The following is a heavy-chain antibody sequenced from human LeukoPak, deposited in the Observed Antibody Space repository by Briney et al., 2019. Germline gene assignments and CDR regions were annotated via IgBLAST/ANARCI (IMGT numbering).Heavy chain of an antibody. J-gene: IGHJ3*02. CDR1: GGTFSSYA. CDR2: IIPIFGTA. Sequence: SVKVSCKAPGGTFSSYAISWVRQAPGQGLEWMGGIIPIFGTANYAQKFQGRVTITADESTSTAYMELSSLRSEDTAVYYCARDATDCSSTSCYPGDAFDIWGQGTMVTVSS. D-gene: IGHD2-2*01. CDR3: ARDATDCSSTSCYPGDAFDI. V-gene: IGHV1-69*13.